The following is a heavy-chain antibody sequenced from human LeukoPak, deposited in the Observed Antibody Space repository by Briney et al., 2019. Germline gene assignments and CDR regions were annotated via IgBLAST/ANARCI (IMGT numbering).Heavy chain of an antibody. J-gene: IGHJ4*02. CDR1: GFAVSTNY. Sequence: GGSLRLSCAASGFAVSTNYMSWVRQAPGKGLEWVSVIYADGTTYYADSVKGGFTLSRDNSKNTLYLQMNSLTAEDTAVYYCARGLNWDFDYWGQGTLVTVSS. CDR3: ARGLNWDFDY. D-gene: IGHD7-27*01. V-gene: IGHV3-66*01. CDR2: IYADGTT.